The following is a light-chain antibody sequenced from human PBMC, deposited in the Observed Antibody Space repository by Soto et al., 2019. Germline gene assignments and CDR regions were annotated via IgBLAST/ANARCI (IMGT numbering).Light chain of an antibody. CDR1: QSISSW. CDR2: KAS. V-gene: IGKV1-5*03. Sequence: DIQMTQSPSTLSASVGDRVTITCRASQSISSWLAWYQQKPGKAPKLLIYKASSLESGVPSRFSGSGSGTEFTLTISSLQPDDFATYSFQQYNSYYTFGQGTKLEIK. J-gene: IGKJ2*01. CDR3: QQYNSYYT.